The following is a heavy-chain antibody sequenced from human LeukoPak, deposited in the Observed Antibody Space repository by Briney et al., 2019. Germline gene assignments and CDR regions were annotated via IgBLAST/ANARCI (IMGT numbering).Heavy chain of an antibody. J-gene: IGHJ4*02. Sequence: HPGGSLRLSCAASGVTLSSYGMHWVRQAPGKGLEWVALISSDGNDKLYGDSVKGRFTISRDDSKSTLYLQMNSLRAEDTAVYYCTTKVIRGNSGDGYDDWGQGTLVTVSS. CDR3: TTKVIRGNSGDGYDD. CDR1: GVTLSSYG. D-gene: IGHD5-12*01. CDR2: ISSDGNDK. V-gene: IGHV3-30*03.